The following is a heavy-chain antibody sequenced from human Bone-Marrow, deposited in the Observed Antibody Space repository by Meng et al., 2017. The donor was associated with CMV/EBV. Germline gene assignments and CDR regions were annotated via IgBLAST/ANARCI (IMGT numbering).Heavy chain of an antibody. D-gene: IGHD3-3*01. CDR3: ARDRDFWRADGMDV. J-gene: IGHJ6*02. CDR2: INPNSGGT. Sequence: ASVKVSCKASGYTFTGYYMHWVRQAPGQGLEWMGWINPNSGGTNYAQKFQGRVTMTRDTSISTAYMELNSLRAEDTAVYYCARDRDFWRADGMDVWGQGTTVTVSS. V-gene: IGHV1-2*02. CDR1: GYTFTGYY.